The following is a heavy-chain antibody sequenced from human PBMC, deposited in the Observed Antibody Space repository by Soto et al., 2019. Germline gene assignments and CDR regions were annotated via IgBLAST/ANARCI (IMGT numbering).Heavy chain of an antibody. CDR1: GYTFTGYY. D-gene: IGHD2-15*01. Sequence: GASVKVSCTASGYTFTGYYMHWVRQAPGQGLEWMGWINPNSGGTNYAQKFQGWVTMTRDTSISTAYMELSRLRSDDTAVYYCARERRYCSGGSCYTTWDAFDIWGQGTMVTVSS. CDR3: ARERRYCSGGSCYTTWDAFDI. J-gene: IGHJ3*02. V-gene: IGHV1-2*04. CDR2: INPNSGGT.